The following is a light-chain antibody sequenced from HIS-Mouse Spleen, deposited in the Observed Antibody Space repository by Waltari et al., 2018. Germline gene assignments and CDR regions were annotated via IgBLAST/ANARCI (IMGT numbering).Light chain of an antibody. CDR3: QQYGSSP. J-gene: IGKJ4*01. V-gene: IGKV3-20*01. Sequence: EIVLTQSPGTLSLSPGERATLSCRASQSASCSYLAWYQQKPGQAPRLLIYGASSRATGIPDRFSGSGSGTDFTLTISRLEPEDFAVYYCQQYGSSPFGGGTKVEIK. CDR1: QSASCSY. CDR2: GAS.